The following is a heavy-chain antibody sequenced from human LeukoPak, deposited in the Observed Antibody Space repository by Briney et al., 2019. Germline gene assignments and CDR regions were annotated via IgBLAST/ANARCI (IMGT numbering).Heavy chain of an antibody. CDR3: ARDGPGISRYGMDV. CDR2: IKQDGSDS. J-gene: IGHJ6*02. V-gene: IGHV3-7*01. Sequence: GGSLRLSCAASGFTFSTNWMCWVRQAPGKGLEWVANIKQDGSDSYYVDSVKGRFTISRDNAKNSLYLQMNSLRAEDTAVYYCARDGPGISRYGMDVWGQGTTVTVSS. D-gene: IGHD6-13*01. CDR1: GFTFSTNW.